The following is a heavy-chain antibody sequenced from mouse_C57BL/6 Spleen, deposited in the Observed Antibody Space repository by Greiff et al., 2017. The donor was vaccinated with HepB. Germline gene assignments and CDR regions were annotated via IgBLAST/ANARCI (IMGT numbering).Heavy chain of an antibody. V-gene: IGHV1-81*01. Sequence: QVQLKESGAELARPGASVKLSCKASGYTFTSYGISWVKQRTGQGLEWIGEIYPRSGNTYYNEKFKGKATLTADKSSSTAYMELRSLTSEDSAVYFCARRRGSGDAMDYWGQGTSVTVSS. CDR1: GYTFTSYG. CDR2: IYPRSGNT. J-gene: IGHJ4*01. CDR3: ARRRGSGDAMDY.